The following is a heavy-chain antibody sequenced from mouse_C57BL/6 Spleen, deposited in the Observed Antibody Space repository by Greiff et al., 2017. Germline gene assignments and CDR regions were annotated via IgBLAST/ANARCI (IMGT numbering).Heavy chain of an antibody. J-gene: IGHJ2*01. D-gene: IGHD4-1*01. CDR3: ARRNWDKDFDY. CDR2: ISSGGSYT. CDR1: GFPFSSYG. V-gene: IGHV5-6*01. Sequence: EVQGVESGGDLVKPGGSLKLSCAASGFPFSSYGMSWVRQTPDKRLEWVANISSGGSYTYYPDSVKGRFTISRDNAKNTLYLQMSSLKSEDTAMYYCARRNWDKDFDYWGQGTTLTVSS.